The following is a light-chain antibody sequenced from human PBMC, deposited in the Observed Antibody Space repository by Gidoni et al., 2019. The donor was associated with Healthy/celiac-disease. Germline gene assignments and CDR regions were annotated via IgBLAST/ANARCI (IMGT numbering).Light chain of an antibody. CDR2: DAS. CDR1: QSVSSY. CDR3: QQRSNWPPGVT. J-gene: IGKJ4*01. Sequence: IVLTQSPATLSLSPGERATLPCRASQSVSSYLAWYQQKPGQAPRLLIYDASNRATGIPARFSGSGSGTDFTLTISSLEPEDFAVYYCQQRSNWPPGVTFGGXTKVEIK. V-gene: IGKV3-11*01.